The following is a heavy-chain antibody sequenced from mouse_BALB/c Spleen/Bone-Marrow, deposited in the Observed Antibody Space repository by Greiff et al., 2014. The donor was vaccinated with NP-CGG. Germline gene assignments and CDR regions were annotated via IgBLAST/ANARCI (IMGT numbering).Heavy chain of an antibody. D-gene: IGHD2-10*02. CDR2: ISDGGNYS. V-gene: IGHV5-4*02. CDR3: ARARRRYGAMDD. Sequence: VQLKESGGGLVKPGGSLKLSCAASGFTFSDYYIYWLRQTPGKRLEWVATISDGGNYSYYPDSVKGRFTISRDNAKNNLYLQRSSLKSEDTAMYYCARARRRYGAMDDWGQGTSVTVFS. CDR1: GFTFSDYY. J-gene: IGHJ4*01.